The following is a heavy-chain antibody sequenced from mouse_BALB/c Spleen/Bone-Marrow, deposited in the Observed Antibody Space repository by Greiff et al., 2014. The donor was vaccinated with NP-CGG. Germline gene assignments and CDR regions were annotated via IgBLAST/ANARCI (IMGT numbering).Heavy chain of an antibody. J-gene: IGHJ4*01. V-gene: IGHV2-6-7*01. CDR3: AREGPYGNYAMDY. D-gene: IGHD2-10*02. CDR1: GFSLTGYG. CDR2: IWGDGST. Sequence: QVQLKESGPGLVAPSQSLSITCTVSGFSLTGYGVNWVRQPPGKGLEWLGMIWGDGSTDYNSALKSRLSISKDNSKSQVFLKMNSLQTDDTARYYCAREGPYGNYAMDYWVKEPQSPSPQ.